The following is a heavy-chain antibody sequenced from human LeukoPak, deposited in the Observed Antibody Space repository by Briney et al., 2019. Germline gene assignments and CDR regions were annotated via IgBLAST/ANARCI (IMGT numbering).Heavy chain of an antibody. CDR1: GFTFSSYG. J-gene: IGHJ4*02. D-gene: IGHD5-12*01. CDR3: AKDGAVLSGYVPLRY. Sequence: GGSLRLSCAASGFTFSSYGMHWVRQAPGKGLEWVAFIRYDGSNKYYADSVKGRFTISRDNSKNTLYLQMNSLRAEDTAVYYCAKDGAVLSGYVPLRYWGQGTLVTVSS. V-gene: IGHV3-30*02. CDR2: IRYDGSNK.